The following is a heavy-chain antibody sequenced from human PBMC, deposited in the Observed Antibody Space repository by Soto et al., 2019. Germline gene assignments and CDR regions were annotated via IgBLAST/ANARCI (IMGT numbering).Heavy chain of an antibody. CDR1: GYTFTGYY. J-gene: IGHJ5*02. CDR3: ARAGPGIAVAGIEYALNWFDP. CDR2: INPNSGGT. D-gene: IGHD6-19*01. V-gene: IGHV1-2*04. Sequence: ASVKVSCKASGYTFTGYYMHWVRQAPGQGLEWMGWINPNSGGTNYAQKFQGWVTMTRDTSISTAYMELSRLRSDDTAVYYCARAGPGIAVAGIEYALNWFDPWGQGTLVTVSS.